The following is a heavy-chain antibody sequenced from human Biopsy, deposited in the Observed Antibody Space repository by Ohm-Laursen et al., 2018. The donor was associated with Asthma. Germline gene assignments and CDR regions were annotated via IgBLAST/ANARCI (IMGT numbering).Heavy chain of an antibody. CDR2: IYSGGTS. D-gene: IGHD3-22*01. V-gene: IGHV3-53*01. Sequence: SLRLSCAASGFAVSRDYMLWVRQAPGKGLEWVSVIYSGGTSHTADSVRGRFTISRDYSKNTLYLQMHSLRAEDTAVYYCARGDSSNWSHYYFDYWGQRTLVTVSS. CDR1: GFAVSRDY. J-gene: IGHJ4*02. CDR3: ARGDSSNWSHYYFDY.